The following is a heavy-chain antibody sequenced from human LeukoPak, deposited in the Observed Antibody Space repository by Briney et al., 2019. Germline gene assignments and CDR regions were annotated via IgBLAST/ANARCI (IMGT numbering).Heavy chain of an antibody. CDR2: IYTSGNT. D-gene: IGHD3-22*01. J-gene: IGHJ5*02. V-gene: IGHV4-61*02. Sequence: SETLSLTCIVSGGSISSGDYYWSWIRQPAGKGLEWIGRIYTSGNTNYSPSLKSRLTISIDTSKNEFSLKLSSVTAADTAVYYCARHPKTYYYDSSGFRRNWFDPWGQGTLVTVSS. CDR3: ARHPKTYYYDSSGFRRNWFDP. CDR1: GGSISSGDYY.